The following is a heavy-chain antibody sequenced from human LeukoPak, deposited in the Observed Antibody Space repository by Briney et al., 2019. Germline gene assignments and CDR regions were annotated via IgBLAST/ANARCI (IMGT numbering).Heavy chain of an antibody. Sequence: PGGSLRLACAASGLTFSSHWMHWVRQAPGKGLGWVSRITKDGSSTTYADSVKGRFTISRDNAKNMLYLQVNSLRAEDTAVYYCETQQGGNPAYWGQGTLVTVSS. CDR3: ETQQGGNPAY. CDR1: GLTFSSHW. V-gene: IGHV3-74*01. D-gene: IGHD1-14*01. J-gene: IGHJ4*02. CDR2: ITKDGSST.